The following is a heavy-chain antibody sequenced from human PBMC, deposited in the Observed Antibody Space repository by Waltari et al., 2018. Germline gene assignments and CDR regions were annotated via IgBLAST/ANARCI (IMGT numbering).Heavy chain of an antibody. J-gene: IGHJ5*02. CDR3: AREKGYYYGSGGPNLGNWFDP. CDR2: IYHSVST. V-gene: IGHV4-4*02. CDR1: GGSISSSNW. D-gene: IGHD3-10*01. Sequence: QVQLQESGPGLVKPSGTLSLTCAVSGGSISSSNWWSWVRQPPGKGLEWIGEIYHSVSTNYNPSLKSRVTISVDKSKNQFSLKLSSVTAADTAVYYCAREKGYYYGSGGPNLGNWFDPWGQGTLVTVSS.